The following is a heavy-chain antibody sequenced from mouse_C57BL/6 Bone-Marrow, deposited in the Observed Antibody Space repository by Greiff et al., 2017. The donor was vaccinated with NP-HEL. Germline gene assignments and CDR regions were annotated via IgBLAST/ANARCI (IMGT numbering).Heavy chain of an antibody. D-gene: IGHD1-1*01. CDR1: GYTFTSYG. V-gene: IGHV1-81*01. CDR3: ARGNYYGSSPFAY. CDR2: IYPRSGNT. Sequence: QVQLQQSGAELARPGASVTLSCKASGYTFTSYGISWVKQRTGQGLEWIGEIYPRSGNTYYNEKFKGKATLTADKSSSTAYMELRSLTSEDSAVYFCARGNYYGSSPFAYWGQGTLVTVSA. J-gene: IGHJ3*01.